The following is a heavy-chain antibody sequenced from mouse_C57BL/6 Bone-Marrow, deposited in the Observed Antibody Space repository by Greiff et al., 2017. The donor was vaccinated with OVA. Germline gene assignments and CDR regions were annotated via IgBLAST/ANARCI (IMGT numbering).Heavy chain of an antibody. Sequence: VQLKESVAELVRPGASVKLSCTASGFNIKNTYMHWVKQRPEQGLEWIGRIDPANGNTKYAPKFQGQATITADTSSNTAYLQLSSLTSDDTAIYYCARYYYGSSYYAMDYWGQGTSVTVSS. D-gene: IGHD1-1*01. CDR3: ARYYYGSSYYAMDY. CDR2: IDPANGNT. CDR1: GFNIKNTY. J-gene: IGHJ4*01. V-gene: IGHV14-3*01.